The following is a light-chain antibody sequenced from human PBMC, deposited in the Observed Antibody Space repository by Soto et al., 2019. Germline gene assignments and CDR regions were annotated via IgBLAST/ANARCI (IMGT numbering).Light chain of an antibody. Sequence: DIPMTQSPSTLSASVGDRVIITCRASQSISSWLAWYQQKPGKAPNLLIYKASTLKSGVPSRFSGSGSGTELTLSISSLQPDDFATSYCQQYDNDSWTFGQGTKVEI. CDR3: QQYDNDSWT. V-gene: IGKV1-5*03. CDR2: KAS. J-gene: IGKJ1*01. CDR1: QSISSW.